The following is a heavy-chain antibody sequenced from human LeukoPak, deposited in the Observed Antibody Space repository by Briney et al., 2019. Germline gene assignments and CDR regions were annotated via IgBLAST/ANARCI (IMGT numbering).Heavy chain of an antibody. CDR1: GFTFSSYG. V-gene: IGHV3-30*18. Sequence: GGSLRLSCAASGFTFSSYGMHWVRQAPGKGLEWVAVISYDGSNKYYADSVKGRFTISRDNSKNTLYLQMNSLRAEDTAVYYCAKDRVLTGDSWGQGTLVTVSS. CDR3: AKDRVLTGDS. D-gene: IGHD3-9*01. J-gene: IGHJ4*02. CDR2: ISYDGSNK.